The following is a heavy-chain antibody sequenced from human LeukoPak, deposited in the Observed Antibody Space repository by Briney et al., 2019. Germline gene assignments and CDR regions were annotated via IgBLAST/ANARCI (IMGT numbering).Heavy chain of an antibody. J-gene: IGHJ4*02. D-gene: IGHD4-11*01. CDR3: THYTVTTSFDY. CDR1: GFIFTNAW. Sequence: GGSLRLSCAASGFIFTNAWMNWVRQAPGKGLEWVGRIKSKTDGGTTDYAAPVKGRFTISRDDSKNTLFLQMNSLKTEDTAVYYCTHYTVTTSFDYWGQGTLVTVSS. CDR2: IKSKTDGGTT. V-gene: IGHV3-15*07.